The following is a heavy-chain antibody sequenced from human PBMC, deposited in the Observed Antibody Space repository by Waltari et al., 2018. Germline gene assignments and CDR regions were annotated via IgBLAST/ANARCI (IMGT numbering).Heavy chain of an antibody. V-gene: IGHV3-21*01. J-gene: IGHJ3*02. Sequence: EVQLVESGGGLVKPGGSLRLSCAASGFTFSSYSMHWVRQAPGKGLEWVSSISSSSSYIYYADSVKGRFTISRDNAKNSLYLQMNSLRAEDTAVYYCARDLYDSSGYPNAFDIWGQGTMVTVSS. CDR1: GFTFSSYS. CDR3: ARDLYDSSGYPNAFDI. D-gene: IGHD3-22*01. CDR2: ISSSSSYI.